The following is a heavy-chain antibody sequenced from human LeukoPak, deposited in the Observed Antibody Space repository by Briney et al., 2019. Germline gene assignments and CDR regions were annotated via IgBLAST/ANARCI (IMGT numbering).Heavy chain of an antibody. D-gene: IGHD1-1*01. CDR1: GFTFSSYG. CDR3: AKGTNYFDY. CDR2: ISGSGGGT. V-gene: IGHV3-23*01. J-gene: IGHJ4*02. Sequence: PGGSLRLSCAASGFTFSSYGMSWVRQAPGKGLEWVSAISGSGGGTYYADSVKGRFTISRDNSKNTLYMQMNSLRAEDTAVYYCAKGTNYFDYWGQGTLVTVSS.